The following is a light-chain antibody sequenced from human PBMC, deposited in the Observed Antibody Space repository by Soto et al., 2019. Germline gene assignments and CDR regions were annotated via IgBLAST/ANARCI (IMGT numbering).Light chain of an antibody. CDR2: KAS. CDR3: QRYRTYLYT. J-gene: IGKJ2*01. CDR1: QSLGGW. V-gene: IGKV1-5*03. Sequence: DIKMTQSPSSLVASVGDRVTITCRASQSLGGWLAWYQQKPGEAPKLLIYKASTLENGVPSRFSGSGSGTEFTLTIRSLRPDDSATYFCQRYRTYLYTFGQGTKLEI.